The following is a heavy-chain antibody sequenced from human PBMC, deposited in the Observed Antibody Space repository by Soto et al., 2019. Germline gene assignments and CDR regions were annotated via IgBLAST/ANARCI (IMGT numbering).Heavy chain of an antibody. Sequence: ASVKVSCKASGYTFTGYYVHWVRQAPGQGLEWMGWINPNSGDTYLAQRFQGRVTMNRDTSIGTAYMELRGLTSDDTAEYYCAREDCSSTSCYQYYYYYYGMDVWGQGTTVTVSS. CDR2: INPNSGDT. V-gene: IGHV1-2*02. D-gene: IGHD2-2*01. J-gene: IGHJ6*02. CDR1: GYTFTGYY. CDR3: AREDCSSTSCYQYYYYYYGMDV.